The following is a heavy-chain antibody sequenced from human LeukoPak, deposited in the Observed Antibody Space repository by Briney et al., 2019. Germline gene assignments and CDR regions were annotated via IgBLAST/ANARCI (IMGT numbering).Heavy chain of an antibody. CDR2: ISGSGHDI. J-gene: IGHJ4*02. V-gene: IGHV3-11*01. CDR3: ARVGVLYYHFDY. D-gene: IGHD2-8*01. Sequence: GGSLRLSCAASGFTFSDSYMTWVRQAPGKGVEWVAYISGSGHDINYSESAKGRFTISRDNAKNSLYLQMNSLKTEDTAVYYCARVGVLYYHFDYWGQGTLVTVSS. CDR1: GFTFSDSY.